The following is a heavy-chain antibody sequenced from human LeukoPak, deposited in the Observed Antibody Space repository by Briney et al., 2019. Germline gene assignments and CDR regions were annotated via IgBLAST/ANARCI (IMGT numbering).Heavy chain of an antibody. V-gene: IGHV3-7*01. Sequence: GGSLRLSCGASGFTLSSSWMSWVRQAPGKGLEWVANIKQDGSEKYYVDSVKGRFTISRDNAKNSLYVQMNSLRAEDTAIYYCAKVHKESSAWSHWGQGTLVTVSS. D-gene: IGHD6-13*01. J-gene: IGHJ4*02. CDR3: AKVHKESSAWSH. CDR2: IKQDGSEK. CDR1: GFTLSSSW.